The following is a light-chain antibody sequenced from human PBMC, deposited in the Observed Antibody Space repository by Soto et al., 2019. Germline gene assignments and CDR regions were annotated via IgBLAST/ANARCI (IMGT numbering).Light chain of an antibody. CDR1: SIDVGAYNA. CDR2: DVS. V-gene: IGLV2-14*03. J-gene: IGLJ1*01. Sequence: QSALTQPASVSGSPGQSIAISCTGTSIDVGAYNAVSWYQHHPGKAPKLMIYDVSNRPSGVSDRFSGCKSGNTASLTISGLRPEDEADYYCSSYTPSGPYVFGTGTKLTVL. CDR3: SSYTPSGPYV.